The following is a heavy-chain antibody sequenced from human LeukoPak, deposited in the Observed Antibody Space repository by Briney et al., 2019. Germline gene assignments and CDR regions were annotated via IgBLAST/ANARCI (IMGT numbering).Heavy chain of an antibody. D-gene: IGHD3-10*01. J-gene: IGHJ4*02. V-gene: IGHV1-2*02. CDR2: INPNSGGT. Sequence: ASVKVSCKASGYTFTGYYIHWVRQAPGQGLEWMGGINPNSGGTNYAQKFQGRVTMTRDTSITTAYMELSRLRSDDTAVYYCARDKGSGSYYKAGIDYWGQGTLVTVSS. CDR1: GYTFTGYY. CDR3: ARDKGSGSYYKAGIDY.